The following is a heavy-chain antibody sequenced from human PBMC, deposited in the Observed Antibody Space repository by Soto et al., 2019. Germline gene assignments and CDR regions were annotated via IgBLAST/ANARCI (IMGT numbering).Heavy chain of an antibody. J-gene: IGHJ6*02. CDR1: GYSFTSYW. V-gene: IGHV5-51*01. Sequence: GESLKISCKGSGYSFTSYWIGWVRQIPGKGLEWMGIIYPGDSDTRYSPSFQGPVTISADKSISTAYLQWSSLKASDTAMYYCARHGAAIRPYSYGMDVWGQGTTVTVSS. CDR3: ARHGAAIRPYSYGMDV. D-gene: IGHD2-2*01. CDR2: IYPGDSDT.